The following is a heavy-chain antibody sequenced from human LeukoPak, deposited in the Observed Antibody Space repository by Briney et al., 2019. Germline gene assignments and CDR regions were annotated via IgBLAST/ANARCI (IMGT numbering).Heavy chain of an antibody. V-gene: IGHV6-1*01. CDR3: AGGYAFDV. Sequence: SQTLSLTCAISGDSVSNNNYAWNWIRQSPSRGLEWLGRTYYRSQWKNDYARSVMSRISVDPDTSKNKFSLHLSSLTPDDTAVYYCAGGYAFDVWGQRTMVTVSS. CDR2: TYYRSQWKN. CDR1: GDSVSNNNYA. J-gene: IGHJ3*01.